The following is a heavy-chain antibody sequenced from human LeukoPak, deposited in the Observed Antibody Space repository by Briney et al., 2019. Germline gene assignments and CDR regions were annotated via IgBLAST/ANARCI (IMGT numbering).Heavy chain of an antibody. J-gene: IGHJ2*01. CDR2: ISYDGSNK. D-gene: IGHD3-3*01. CDR3: AKGPIFGVVYWYFDL. CDR1: GFTFSDYA. V-gene: IGHV3-30*18. Sequence: PGRSLRLSCAASGFTFSDYAMHWVRQAPGKGLEWIAVISYDGSNKYYADSVMGRFTISRDNPKNTLYLQMNSLRAEDTAVYYCAKGPIFGVVYWYFDLWGRGTLVTVSS.